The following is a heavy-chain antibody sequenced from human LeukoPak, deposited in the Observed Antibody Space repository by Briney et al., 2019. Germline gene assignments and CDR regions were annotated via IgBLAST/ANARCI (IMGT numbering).Heavy chain of an antibody. CDR1: GFTFSSYA. CDR2: ISYDGSNK. J-gene: IGHJ6*03. V-gene: IGHV3-30-3*01. Sequence: GGSLRLSCAASGFTFSSYAMHWVRQAPGKGLEWVAVISYDGSNKYYADSVKGRFTISRDNAKNSLYLQMNSLRAEDTAVYYCARKSTSPYYYYYYMDVWGKGTTVTVSS. D-gene: IGHD2-2*01. CDR3: ARKSTSPYYYYYYMDV.